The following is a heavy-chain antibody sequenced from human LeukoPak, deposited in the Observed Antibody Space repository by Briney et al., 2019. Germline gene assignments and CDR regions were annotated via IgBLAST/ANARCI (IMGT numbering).Heavy chain of an antibody. CDR2: IYYSGST. D-gene: IGHD3-22*01. CDR1: GGSISSGGYY. V-gene: IGHV4-31*03. CDR3: ARNRGYYDTPDAFDI. J-gene: IGHJ3*02. Sequence: PSETLSLTCTVSGGSISSGGYYWSWIRQHPGKGLEWIGYIYYSGSTYYNPSLKSRVTISVDTSKNQFSLKLSSVTAADTAVYYCARNRGYYDTPDAFDIWGQGTMVTVSS.